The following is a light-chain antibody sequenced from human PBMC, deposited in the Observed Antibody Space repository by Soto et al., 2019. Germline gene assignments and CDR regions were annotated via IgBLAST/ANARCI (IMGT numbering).Light chain of an antibody. J-gene: IGLJ2*01. CDR1: SSNIGGNT. V-gene: IGLV1-44*01. Sequence: QSVLTQPPSASGTPGQRVTISCSGSSSNIGGNTVNWYQQLPGTAPRVLIYSNNQRPSGVPDRFSGSKSGTSASLAISGLQSEDEADYYCAAWDDSLNAVVFGGGIKVTVL. CDR3: AAWDDSLNAVV. CDR2: SNN.